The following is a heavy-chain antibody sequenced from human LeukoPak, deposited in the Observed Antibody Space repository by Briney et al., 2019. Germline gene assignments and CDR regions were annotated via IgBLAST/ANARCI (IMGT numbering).Heavy chain of an antibody. CDR3: AAGDHSFDN. V-gene: IGHV4-4*07. Sequence: SETLSLTCSVSGASLTIYYWNWIRQPAGKGLEWIGRYASGTTTHNPSLKSQFTMSVDTSKKQVSLKLTSVTAADTAVYYCAAGDHSFDNWGQGTLVTVTP. CDR2: YASGTT. J-gene: IGHJ4*02. CDR1: GASLTIYY. D-gene: IGHD7-27*01.